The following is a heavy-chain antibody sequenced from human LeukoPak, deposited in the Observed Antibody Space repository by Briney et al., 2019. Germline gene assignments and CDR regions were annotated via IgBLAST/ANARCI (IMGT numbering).Heavy chain of an antibody. V-gene: IGHV3-21*01. CDR2: ISSSSSYI. D-gene: IGHD4-23*01. CDR3: ARSTNYGGNFDY. J-gene: IGHJ4*02. Sequence: PGGSLRLSCAASGFTFSTYAMSWVRLAPGKGLEWVSSISSSSSYIYYADSVKGRFTISRDNAKNSLYLQMNSLRAEDTAVYYCARSTNYGGNFDYWGQGTLVTVSS. CDR1: GFTFSTYA.